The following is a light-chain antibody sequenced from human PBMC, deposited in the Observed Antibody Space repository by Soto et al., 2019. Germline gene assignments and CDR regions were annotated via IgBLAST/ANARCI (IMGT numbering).Light chain of an antibody. CDR2: EVT. CDR3: SSYTTSSTRV. Sequence: QSALTQPASVSGSPGQSIAISCTGSSSDVGIYNYVSWYQQHPGKVPKLIIYEVTNRPSGVSNRFSGSKSGYTASLTISGLQAEDEADYYCSSYTTSSTRVFGTGTKLTVL. J-gene: IGLJ1*01. CDR1: SSDVGIYNY. V-gene: IGLV2-14*01.